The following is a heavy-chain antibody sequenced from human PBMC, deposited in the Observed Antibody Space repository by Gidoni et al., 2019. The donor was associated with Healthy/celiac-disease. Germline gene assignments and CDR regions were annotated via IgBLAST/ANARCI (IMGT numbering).Heavy chain of an antibody. CDR2: ISSSSSYI. V-gene: IGHV3-21*01. J-gene: IGHJ6*02. D-gene: IGHD3-10*01. CDR1: GFTFSSSS. CDR3: ARDPPASFITMVRGSTPYYYGMDV. Sequence: EVQLVESGGGLVKPGGSLRLSCAASGFTFSSSSMNWVRQAPGKGLEWVSSISSSSSYIYYADSVKGRFTISRDNAKNSLYLQMNSLRAEDTAVYYCARDPPASFITMVRGSTPYYYGMDVWGQGTTVTVSS.